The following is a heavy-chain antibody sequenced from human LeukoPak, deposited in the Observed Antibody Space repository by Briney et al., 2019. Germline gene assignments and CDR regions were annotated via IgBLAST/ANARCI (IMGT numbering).Heavy chain of an antibody. J-gene: IGHJ3*02. Sequence: SETLSLTCTVSGGSISSYYWSWIRQPPGKGLEWIGYIYYSGSTNYNPSLKSRVTISVDTSKNQFSLKLSSVTAADTAVYYCARGLNSRARRYYGSGSYYPDAFDIWGQGTMVTVSS. CDR3: ARGLNSRARRYYGSGSYYPDAFDI. CDR1: GGSISSYY. D-gene: IGHD3-10*01. V-gene: IGHV4-59*12. CDR2: IYYSGST.